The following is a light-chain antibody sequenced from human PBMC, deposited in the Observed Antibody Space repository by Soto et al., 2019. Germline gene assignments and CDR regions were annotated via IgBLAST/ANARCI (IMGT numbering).Light chain of an antibody. J-gene: IGKJ5*01. CDR2: GAS. V-gene: IGKV3-20*01. CDR1: QSVSSSY. Sequence: EIVFPHSPGTLSLSPGARATLSCRAIQSVSSSYLAWYQQKPGQAPRLLIYGASSRATGIPDRFSGSGSGTDFTLTISRLEPEDFAVYYCQQYGSSPPITFGQGTRLEIK. CDR3: QQYGSSPPIT.